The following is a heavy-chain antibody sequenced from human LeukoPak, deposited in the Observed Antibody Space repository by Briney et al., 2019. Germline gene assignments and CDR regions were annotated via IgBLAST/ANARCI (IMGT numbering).Heavy chain of an antibody. CDR1: GFIFSSYT. CDR2: ISSSSSYI. D-gene: IGHD3-22*01. CDR3: ARDGKDSMIVVVTAEYFQH. Sequence: PGGSLRLSCAASGFIFSSYTMNWLRQAPGKGREWVSSISSSSSYIYYADSVKGRFTISRDNAKNSLYLQIDSLRAEDTAVYYCARDGKDSMIVVVTAEYFQHWGQGTLVTVSS. J-gene: IGHJ1*01. V-gene: IGHV3-21*01.